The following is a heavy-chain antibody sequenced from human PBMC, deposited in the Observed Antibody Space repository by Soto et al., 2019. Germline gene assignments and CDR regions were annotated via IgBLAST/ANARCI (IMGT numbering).Heavy chain of an antibody. CDR2: IIPIFGTA. J-gene: IGHJ3*02. CDR3: ARPNPYRNLSTTSDAFDI. Sequence: ASVKVSCKASGGTFSSYAISWVRQAPGQGLEWMGGIIPIFGTANYAQKFQGRVTITADESTSTAYMELSSLRSEDTAVYYCARPNPYRNLSTTSDAFDIWGQGTMVTVSS. V-gene: IGHV1-69*13. CDR1: GGTFSSYA. D-gene: IGHD1-7*01.